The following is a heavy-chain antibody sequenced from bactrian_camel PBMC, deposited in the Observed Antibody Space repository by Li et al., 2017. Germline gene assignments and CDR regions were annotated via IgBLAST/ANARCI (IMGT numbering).Heavy chain of an antibody. D-gene: IGHD1*01. V-gene: IGHV3-1*01. J-gene: IGHJ6*01. CDR3: AKERFPGWLAAEFGY. CDR2: IEMDGTL. Sequence: DVQLVESGGGLVQPGGSPRLSCTASGLTFATYAGAWFRQAPGKEREGVAAIEMDGTLHYGYSIEGRFAISRDSAANTLYLQLNSLKTEDTAMYYCAKERFPGWLAAEFGYWGLGTQVTVS. CDR1: GLTFATYA.